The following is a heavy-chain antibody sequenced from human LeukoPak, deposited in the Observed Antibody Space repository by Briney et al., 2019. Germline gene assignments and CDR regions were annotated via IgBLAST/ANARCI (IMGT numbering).Heavy chain of an antibody. D-gene: IGHD3-22*01. CDR3: ARDFHDSSGYYFGY. CDR2: INPNSGGT. V-gene: IGHV1-2*06. CDR1: GYTFTGYY. Sequence: ASVKVSCKASGYTFTGYYMHWVRQAPGQGLEWMGRINPNSGGTNYAQKFQGRVTMTRDTSISTAYMELSRLRSDDTAVYYCARDFHDSSGYYFGYWGQGTLVTVSS. J-gene: IGHJ4*02.